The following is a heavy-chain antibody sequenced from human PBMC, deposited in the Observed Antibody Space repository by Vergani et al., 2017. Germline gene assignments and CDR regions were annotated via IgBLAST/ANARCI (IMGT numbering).Heavy chain of an antibody. CDR2: IYYSGST. Sequence: QVQLQESGPGLVKPSETLSLTCTVSGGSISSHYWSWIRQPPGKGLEWIGYIYYSGSTNYNPSLKSRVTISVDTSKNQFSLKLSSVNAADPAVYYCATGHYGDYRYFDYWGQGTLVTVSS. D-gene: IGHD4-17*01. J-gene: IGHJ4*02. CDR1: GGSISSHY. CDR3: ATGHYGDYRYFDY. V-gene: IGHV4-59*11.